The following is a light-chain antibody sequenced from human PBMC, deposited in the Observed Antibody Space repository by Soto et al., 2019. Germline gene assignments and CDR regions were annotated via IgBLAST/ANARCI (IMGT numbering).Light chain of an antibody. CDR2: GNS. Sequence: QAVVTQPPSVSGAPGQRVTISCIGSSSKIGAGYDVHWYQQLPGTAPKLLIYGNSNRPSGVPDRFSGSKTGTSASLAITGLQAEDEADYYCQSYDSSLSGWVFGGGTKVTVL. J-gene: IGLJ3*02. V-gene: IGLV1-40*01. CDR1: SSKIGAGYD. CDR3: QSYDSSLSGWV.